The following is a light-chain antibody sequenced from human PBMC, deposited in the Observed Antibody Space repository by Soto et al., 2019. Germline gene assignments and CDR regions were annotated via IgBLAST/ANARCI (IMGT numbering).Light chain of an antibody. J-gene: IGKJ1*01. Sequence: IVMTQSPDTLSVSPGERATLSCRASQSVSSNYVAWYQQKPGQAPRLLISGASNRATGTPDRFRGSGSGTDFTLTITRLEPEDFAVYYCHQYGSAPWTFGQGTKVDIK. V-gene: IGKV3-20*01. CDR2: GAS. CDR3: HQYGSAPWT. CDR1: QSVSSNY.